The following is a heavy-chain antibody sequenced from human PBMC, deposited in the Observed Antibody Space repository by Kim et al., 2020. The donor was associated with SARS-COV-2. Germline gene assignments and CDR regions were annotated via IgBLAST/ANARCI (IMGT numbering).Heavy chain of an antibody. D-gene: IGHD3-10*01. CDR1: GGSISSYY. Sequence: SETLSLTCTVSGGSISSYYWSWIRQPPGKGLEWIGYIYYSGSTNYNPSLKSRVTISVDTSKNQFSLKLSSVTAADTAVYYCARGDDYYGSGSYYADYWGQGTLVTVSS. J-gene: IGHJ4*02. V-gene: IGHV4-59*13. CDR2: IYYSGST. CDR3: ARGDDYYGSGSYYADY.